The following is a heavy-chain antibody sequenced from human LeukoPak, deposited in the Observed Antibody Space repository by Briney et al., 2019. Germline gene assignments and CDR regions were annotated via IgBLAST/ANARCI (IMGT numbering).Heavy chain of an antibody. CDR3: ARYCGADSCYSGLDY. Sequence: GGSLRLSCAASGFTFSSYVMTWVRQAPGRGVEWVSSIGNSGRDTYYADSMKGRFTISRDNSKSPLFLHMSSLRAGDTAIYYCARYCGADSCYSGLDYWGQGALVTVSS. V-gene: IGHV3-23*01. D-gene: IGHD2-15*01. CDR1: GFTFSSYV. J-gene: IGHJ4*02. CDR2: IGNSGRDT.